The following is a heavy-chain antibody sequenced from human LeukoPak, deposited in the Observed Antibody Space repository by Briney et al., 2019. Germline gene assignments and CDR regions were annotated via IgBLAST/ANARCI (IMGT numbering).Heavy chain of an antibody. CDR1: GGTFSSYA. CDR2: IIPILGIA. D-gene: IGHD2-2*03. V-gene: IGHV1-69*04. J-gene: IGHJ5*02. Sequence: ASVKVSCKASGGTFSSYAISWVRQAPGQGLEWMGRIIPILGIANYAQKFQGRVTITADKSTSTAYMELSSLRSEDKAVYYCARDLGYCSSTSCQDNWFDPWGQGTLVTVS. CDR3: ARDLGYCSSTSCQDNWFDP.